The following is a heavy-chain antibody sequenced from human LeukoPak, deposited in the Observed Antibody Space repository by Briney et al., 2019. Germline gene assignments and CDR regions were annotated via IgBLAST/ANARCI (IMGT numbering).Heavy chain of an antibody. CDR1: GYTFTSYG. CDR2: ISAYNGNT. CDR3: ARDRSITGTTGGNNYYGMDV. V-gene: IGHV1-18*01. J-gene: IGHJ6*02. Sequence: ASVKVSCTASGYTFTSYGISWVRQAPGQGLEWMGWISAYNGNTNYAQKLQGRVTMTTDTSTSTAYMELRSLRSDDTAVYYCARDRSITGTTGGNNYYGMDVWGQGTTVTVSS. D-gene: IGHD1-7*01.